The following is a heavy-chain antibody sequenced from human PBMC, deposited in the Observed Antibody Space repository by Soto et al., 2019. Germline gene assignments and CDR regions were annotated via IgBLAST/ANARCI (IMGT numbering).Heavy chain of an antibody. V-gene: IGHV3-23*01. J-gene: IGHJ5*02. Sequence: GGSLRLSCAASGFNFSSYAMTWVRQAPGRGLEWVSTISGSGGSTYYVDSVKGRLTISRDNSKNTVYLQMNSLRAEDTAVYYCAKFGNYGDYLNWFDPWGQGTLVSVSS. CDR2: ISGSGGST. D-gene: IGHD4-17*01. CDR1: GFNFSSYA. CDR3: AKFGNYGDYLNWFDP.